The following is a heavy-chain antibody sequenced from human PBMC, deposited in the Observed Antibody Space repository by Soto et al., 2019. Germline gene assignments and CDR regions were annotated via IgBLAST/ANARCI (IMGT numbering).Heavy chain of an antibody. CDR1: GGSISSGDYY. CDR3: ARASYGDSVDY. CDR2: IYYSGSA. Sequence: SETLSLTCTVSGGSISSGDYYWSWIRQPPGKGLEWIGYIYYSGSAYYNPSLKSRVAISVDTSKNQFSLKLSSVTAADTAVYYCARASYGDSVDYWGQGTLVTVSS. V-gene: IGHV4-30-4*01. J-gene: IGHJ4*02. D-gene: IGHD4-17*01.